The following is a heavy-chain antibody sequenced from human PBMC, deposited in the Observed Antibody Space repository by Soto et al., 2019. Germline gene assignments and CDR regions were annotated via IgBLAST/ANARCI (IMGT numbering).Heavy chain of an antibody. D-gene: IGHD3-10*01. CDR1: GYTFTSYA. CDR3: ARVRGRTSDLYFDL. CDR2: INAGNGNT. V-gene: IGHV1-3*01. Sequence: QVQLVQSGAEVKKPGASVKVSCKASGYTFTSYAMHWVRQAPGQRLEWMGWINAGNGNTKYSQKFQGRVTITRDTSASTAYMELSSLRSEDTAVYYGARVRGRTSDLYFDLWGRGTLVTVSS. J-gene: IGHJ2*01.